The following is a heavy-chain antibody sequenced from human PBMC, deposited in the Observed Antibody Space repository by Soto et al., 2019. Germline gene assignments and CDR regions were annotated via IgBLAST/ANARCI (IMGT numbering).Heavy chain of an antibody. Sequence: QVQLQESGPGLVKPSGTLSLTCAVSGGSINSSNWWTWVRQPPGKGREWIGNIYHSGNTNYNPSLKSRLSMSVDTSKNQFSLRLSSVTAADTAIYYCAREGPATIAADLSWFDPWGQGTLVTVSS. CDR2: IYHSGNT. CDR3: AREGPATIAADLSWFDP. J-gene: IGHJ5*02. CDR1: GGSINSSNW. V-gene: IGHV4-4*02. D-gene: IGHD6-13*01.